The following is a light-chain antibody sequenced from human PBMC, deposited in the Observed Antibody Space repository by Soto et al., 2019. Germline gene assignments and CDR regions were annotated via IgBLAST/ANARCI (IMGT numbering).Light chain of an antibody. CDR3: QQLNSFPIT. CDR2: EAS. Sequence: DIQMTQSPSTLSASVGDRVTITRRASKNINTWVAWFQQKAGKAPKLLIYEASRLESGVPSRISGSGSGTEFTLTISSLQPDDFATYYCQQLNSFPITFGQGTKVDIK. CDR1: KNINTW. J-gene: IGKJ1*01. V-gene: IGKV1-5*03.